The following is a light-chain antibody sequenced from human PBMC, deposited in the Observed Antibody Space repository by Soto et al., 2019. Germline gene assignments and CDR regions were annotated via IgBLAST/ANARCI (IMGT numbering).Light chain of an antibody. CDR3: SSYAGRDNWV. Sequence: QSALTQPPSASGSPGQSVTISSTGTSSDVGGYNFVSWYQQHPGKAPKLMIYEVTKRPSGVPDRFSGSKSGNTASLTVSGLQAEDEADYYCSSYAGRDNWVFGGGTKVTVL. CDR1: SSDVGGYNF. J-gene: IGLJ2*01. V-gene: IGLV2-8*01. CDR2: EVT.